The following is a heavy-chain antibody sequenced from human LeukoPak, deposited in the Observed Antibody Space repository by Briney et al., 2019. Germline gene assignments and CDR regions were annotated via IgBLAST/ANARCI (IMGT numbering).Heavy chain of an antibody. J-gene: IGHJ1*01. CDR1: GYTFTGYY. Sequence: ASVKVSCKASGYTFTGYYMHWVREAPGQGPEWMGWINPNSGGTKYAQKIQGRVTMTRDTSISTGDIELGRLTSDTTAVYYCARGEVSSWYDYFQHWGQGSLVTVSS. CDR3: ARGEVSSWYDYFQH. CDR2: INPNSGGT. D-gene: IGHD6-13*01. V-gene: IGHV1-2*02.